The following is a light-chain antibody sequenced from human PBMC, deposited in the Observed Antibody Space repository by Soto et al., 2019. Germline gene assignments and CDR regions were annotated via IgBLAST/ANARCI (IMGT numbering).Light chain of an antibody. Sequence: EIVLTQSPGTLSLSPGERATLSCRASQSVSGSYLVWHQQKPGQAPRLLIYAASRRATGIPDRFSGSGSGTDFTLTISRLEPEDFAVYYCQQYGSSPWTFGQGTKVDI. CDR2: AAS. CDR1: QSVSGSY. V-gene: IGKV3-20*01. J-gene: IGKJ1*01. CDR3: QQYGSSPWT.